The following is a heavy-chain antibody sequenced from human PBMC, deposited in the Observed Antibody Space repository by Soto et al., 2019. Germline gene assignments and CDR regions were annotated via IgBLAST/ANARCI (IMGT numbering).Heavy chain of an antibody. J-gene: IGHJ4*02. CDR1: GYTFTSYT. Sequence: QVQLEQSGAEVKKPGASVKVSCKTSGYTFTSYTLHWVRQAPGQGLEWMGWINAGNGREKYSQRFQDRVSLSTDNAATTPYMELRSPKPEARGWYFCARGGGGVGEASFDSWGQGTQVTVSS. V-gene: IGHV1-3*01. D-gene: IGHD3-16*01. CDR3: ARGGGGVGEASFDS. CDR2: INAGNGRE.